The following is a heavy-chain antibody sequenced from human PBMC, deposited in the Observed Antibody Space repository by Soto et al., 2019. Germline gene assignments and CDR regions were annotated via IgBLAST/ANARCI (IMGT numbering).Heavy chain of an antibody. D-gene: IGHD6-13*01. J-gene: IGHJ6*02. V-gene: IGHV3-21*01. CDR2: ISSSSSYI. CDR3: ARDGIAAAGTLYYYYYGMDV. Sequence: GGSLRLSCAASGFTFSSYSMNWVRQAPGKGLEWVSSISSSSSYIYYADSVKGRFTISRDNAKNSLYLQMNSLRAEDTAVYYCARDGIAAAGTLYYYYYGMDVWGQGTTVTVSS. CDR1: GFTFSSYS.